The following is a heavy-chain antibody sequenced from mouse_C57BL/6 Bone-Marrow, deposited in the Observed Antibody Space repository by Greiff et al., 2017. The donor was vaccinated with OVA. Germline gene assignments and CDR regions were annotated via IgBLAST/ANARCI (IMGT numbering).Heavy chain of an antibody. CDR2: INPSSGYT. D-gene: IGHD3-1*01. Sequence: QVQLQQSGAELARPGASVKMSCKASGYTFTSYSMHWVKQRPGQGLEWIGYINPSSGYTKYNQKFKDKATLTADKSSSTAYMQLSSLTSEDSAVYDCARNLGYLVPRGWYFDVWGTGTTVTVSS. J-gene: IGHJ1*03. V-gene: IGHV1-4*01. CDR3: ARNLGYLVPRGWYFDV. CDR1: GYTFTSYS.